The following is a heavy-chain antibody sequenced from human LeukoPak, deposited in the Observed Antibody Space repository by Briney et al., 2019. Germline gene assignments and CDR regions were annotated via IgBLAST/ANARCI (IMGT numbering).Heavy chain of an antibody. CDR3: ARTVVVPAATPPHYYYYYMDV. Sequence: ASVKVSCKASGYTFTSYAMHWVRQAPGQRLEWMGWSNAGNGNTKYSQEFQGRVAITRDTSASTAYMELSSLRSEDTAVYYCARTVVVPAATPPHYYYYYMDVWGKGTTVTVSS. D-gene: IGHD2-2*01. J-gene: IGHJ6*03. CDR2: SNAGNGNT. CDR1: GYTFTSYA. V-gene: IGHV1-3*02.